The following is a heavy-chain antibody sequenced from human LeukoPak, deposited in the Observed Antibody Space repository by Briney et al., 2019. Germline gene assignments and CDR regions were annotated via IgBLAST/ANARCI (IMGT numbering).Heavy chain of an antibody. J-gene: IGHJ6*03. D-gene: IGHD5-12*01. V-gene: IGHV1-18*01. CDR1: GYIFTKYG. Sequence: ASVKISCKASGYIFTKYGFTWVRQAPGQGLEWMGWISAYDGYTNHAQKFQGRVTMTTDSSTTTAYMELSSLRSEDTAVYYCARGGLYSGYLPLGVYYYYYMDVWGKGTTVTVSS. CDR3: ARGGLYSGYLPLGVYYYYYMDV. CDR2: ISAYDGYT.